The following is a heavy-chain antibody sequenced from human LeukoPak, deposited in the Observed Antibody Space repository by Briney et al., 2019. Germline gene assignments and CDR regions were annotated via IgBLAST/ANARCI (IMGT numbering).Heavy chain of an antibody. J-gene: IGHJ6*02. D-gene: IGHD3-10*01. CDR2: IYYSGST. V-gene: IGHV4-59*01. CDR3: ARYKVPPHQDSSMVPGVYYYYGMGV. Sequence: SETLSLTCTVSGGSISSYYWSWIRQPPGKGLEWIGYIYYSGSTKYNPSLKSRVTISVDKSKNQFSLELNSVTAADTALYYCARYKVPPHQDSSMVPGVYYYYGMGVWGLGTTVTVSS. CDR1: GGSISSYY.